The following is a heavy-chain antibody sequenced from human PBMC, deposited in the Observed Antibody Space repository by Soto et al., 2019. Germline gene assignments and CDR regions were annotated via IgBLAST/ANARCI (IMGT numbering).Heavy chain of an antibody. D-gene: IGHD2-15*01. CDR2: ISAKIIST. Sequence: EVQLLESGGGLVQPGGSLRLSCAASGFNFNSHAMTWVRQAPGKGLEWVSTISAKIISTYYADSVKGRFTISRDNSKNTLYLQMSSLRVEDTAVYHCARVDTPTVRVGMDVWGQGTTVTVSS. CDR3: ARVDTPTVRVGMDV. J-gene: IGHJ6*02. V-gene: IGHV3-23*01. CDR1: GFNFNSHA.